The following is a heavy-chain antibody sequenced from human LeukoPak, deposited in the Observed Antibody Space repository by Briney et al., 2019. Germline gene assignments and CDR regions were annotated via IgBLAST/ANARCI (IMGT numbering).Heavy chain of an antibody. D-gene: IGHD3-22*01. Sequence: SETLSLTXTVSGGSISSYYWSWIRQAPGKGLEWIGYIYYSGSTNYNPSLKSRVTISVDTSKNQFSLKLSSVTAADTAVYYCARDGYYYDSSGYLESPGYMDVWGKGTTVTVSS. CDR1: GGSISSYY. CDR3: ARDGYYYDSSGYLESPGYMDV. CDR2: IYYSGST. J-gene: IGHJ6*03. V-gene: IGHV4-59*01.